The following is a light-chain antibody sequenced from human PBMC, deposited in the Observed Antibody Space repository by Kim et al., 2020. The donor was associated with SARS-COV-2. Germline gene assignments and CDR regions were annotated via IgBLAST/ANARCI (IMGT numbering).Light chain of an antibody. J-gene: IGLJ3*02. V-gene: IGLV3-1*01. CDR2: QTA. CDR3: QAWDDTSAV. CDR1: KLGTKF. Sequence: SLSPGQTASIACSGDKLGTKFVHWYQQKSGQSPAPVIYQTARRPSGTPERFSGSLSGNTATLTIRGTQAMDEADYFCQAWDDTSAVFGGGTQLTVL.